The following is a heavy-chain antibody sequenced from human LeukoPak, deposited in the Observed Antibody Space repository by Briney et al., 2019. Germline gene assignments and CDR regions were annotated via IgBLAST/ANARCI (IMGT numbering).Heavy chain of an antibody. CDR2: IDYSGGSS. Sequence: PGGSLRLSCTVSGFTLSSYEMSWIRQAPGKGLEWVSSIDYSGGSSYYADSVKGRFTISRDDSKNTLYLQLNSLRAEDTAVYYCARNSGWYGASWGQGTLVSVSS. J-gene: IGHJ4*02. D-gene: IGHD6-19*01. CDR1: GFTLSSYE. V-gene: IGHV3-23*01. CDR3: ARNSGWYGAS.